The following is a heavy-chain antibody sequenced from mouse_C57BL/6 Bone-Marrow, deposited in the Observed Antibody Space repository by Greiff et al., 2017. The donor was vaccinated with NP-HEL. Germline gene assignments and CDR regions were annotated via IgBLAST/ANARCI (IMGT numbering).Heavy chain of an antibody. D-gene: IGHD1-3*01. Sequence: QVQLKEPGAELVRPGSSVKLSCKASGYTFTSYWMDWVKQRPGQGLEWIGNIYPSDSETHYNQKFKDKATLTVDKSSSTAYMQLSSLTSEDSAVYYCAREGSGVPWFAYWGQGTLVTVSA. CDR1: GYTFTSYW. CDR2: IYPSDSET. J-gene: IGHJ3*01. V-gene: IGHV1-61*01. CDR3: AREGSGVPWFAY.